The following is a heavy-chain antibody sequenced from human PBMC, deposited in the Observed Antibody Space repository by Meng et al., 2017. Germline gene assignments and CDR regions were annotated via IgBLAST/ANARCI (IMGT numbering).Heavy chain of an antibody. CDR2: IKEDGTEE. Sequence: GESLKISCAASIFNFNNYWMSWVCQAPGKGLEWVANIKEDGTEEYYVDSVRGRFTISRDNAEKSLYLQMISLRAEDTAIYYCASLYSGYWGYYFDDWGRGTLVTVSS. V-gene: IGHV3-7*01. CDR1: IFNFNNYW. CDR3: ASLYSGYWGYYFDD. J-gene: IGHJ4*02. D-gene: IGHD5-12*01.